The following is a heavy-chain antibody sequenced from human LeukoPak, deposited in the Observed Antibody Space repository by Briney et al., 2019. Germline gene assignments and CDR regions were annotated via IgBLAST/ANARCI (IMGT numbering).Heavy chain of an antibody. D-gene: IGHD5-18*01. J-gene: IGHJ4*02. CDR3: TTESYSYGYMLGY. Sequence: PGGSLRLSCTASGFTFSDYWMHWVRQAPGKGLVWVSRINTDGSSTSYADSVKGRFTISRDNAKNTLYLQMNSLKTEDTAVYYCTTESYSYGYMLGYWGQGTLVTVSS. CDR1: GFTFSDYW. CDR2: INTDGSST. V-gene: IGHV3-74*01.